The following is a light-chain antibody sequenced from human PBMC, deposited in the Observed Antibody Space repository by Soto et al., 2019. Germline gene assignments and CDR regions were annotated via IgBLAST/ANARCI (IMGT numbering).Light chain of an antibody. J-gene: IGKJ5*01. Sequence: DIVLTLSPGPLSLSPGERATLSCRAIHSVTNNYVAWHQQKPGQAPRLLFDGASSRATGVPDMFSGTGSGTDFTLTISRLEPEDFALFYCQQYGNSPITFGQGTRLEIK. CDR2: GAS. CDR1: HSVTNNY. V-gene: IGKV3-20*01. CDR3: QQYGNSPIT.